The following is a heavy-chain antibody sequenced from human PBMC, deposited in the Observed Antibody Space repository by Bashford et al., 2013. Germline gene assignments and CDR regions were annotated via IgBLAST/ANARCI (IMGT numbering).Heavy chain of an antibody. CDR2: ISSDGRT. D-gene: IGHD5-24*01. CDR3: TRDRRDGYNYVDY. V-gene: IGHV4-59*01. Sequence: SETLSLTCTVSGDSINNYYWSWIRQPPGKGLEWIAYISSDGRTDYNPSLKSRVTISVDTSKNQFSLTLSSVTAADTAIYYCTRDRRDGYNYVDYWGQGTLVTVSS. J-gene: IGHJ4*02. CDR1: GDSINNYY.